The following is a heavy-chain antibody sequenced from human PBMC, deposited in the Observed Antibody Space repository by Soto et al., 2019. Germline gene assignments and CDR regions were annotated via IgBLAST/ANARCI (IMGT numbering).Heavy chain of an antibody. CDR3: ARGAINYYYKDV. CDR2: IKRDGSTT. J-gene: IGHJ6*03. CDR1: GFTFSDYW. V-gene: IGHV3-74*01. Sequence: PGGSLRLSCAASGFTFSDYWMRWVRQAPGKGLEWVSRIKRDGSTTNYADSVKGRFTISRDNAKNTLYLEMNSLRVEDTADYYCARGAINYYYKDVWGKGTTVTVAS.